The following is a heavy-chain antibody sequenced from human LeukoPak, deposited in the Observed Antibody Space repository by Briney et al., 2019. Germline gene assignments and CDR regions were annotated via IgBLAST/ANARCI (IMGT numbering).Heavy chain of an antibody. J-gene: IGHJ3*02. D-gene: IGHD4-17*01. V-gene: IGHV3-23*01. CDR1: GFTFSSYA. CDR3: VFDSTVTTSMSDAYYI. CDR2: ISGSGGST. Sequence: QPGGSLRLSCAASGFTFSSYAMSWVRQAPGKGLEWVSAISGSGGSTYYADSVKGRFTISRDNSKNTLYLQMNSLRAEDTAVYYCVFDSTVTTSMSDAYYIWGQGTMVTVSS.